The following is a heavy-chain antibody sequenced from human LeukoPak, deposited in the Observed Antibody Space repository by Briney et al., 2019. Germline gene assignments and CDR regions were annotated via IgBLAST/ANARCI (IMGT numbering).Heavy chain of an antibody. CDR2: ISAYNGNT. CDR3: ARGVVGATISVPEDAFDI. V-gene: IGHV1-18*01. CDR1: GYTFTSYG. J-gene: IGHJ3*02. D-gene: IGHD1-26*01. Sequence: VASVKVSRKASGYTFTSYGISWVRQAPGQGLEWMGWISAYNGNTNYAQKLQGRVTMTTDTPTSTAYMELRSMRSDNTAVYYCARGVVGATISVPEDAFDIWGQGTMVTVSS.